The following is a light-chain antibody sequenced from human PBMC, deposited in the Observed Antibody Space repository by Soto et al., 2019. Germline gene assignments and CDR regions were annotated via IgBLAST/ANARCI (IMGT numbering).Light chain of an antibody. CDR1: SSNVGKNI. Sequence: QSVLTQPPSASGTPGQTVTISCPGSSSNVGKNIVNWYQQVPGTAPKLLIYSTDQRPSGVPDRFSGSKSGTSASLAISGLQSEDEADYSCAAWDDGRNDLYVIGSGTKVT. CDR3: AAWDDGRNDLYV. J-gene: IGLJ1*01. CDR2: STD. V-gene: IGLV1-44*01.